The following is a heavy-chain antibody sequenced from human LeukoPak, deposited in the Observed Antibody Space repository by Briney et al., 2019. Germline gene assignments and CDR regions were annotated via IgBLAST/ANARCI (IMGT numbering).Heavy chain of an antibody. J-gene: IGHJ4*02. CDR2: IKQDGSEK. CDR1: GFTFSNFW. V-gene: IGHV3-7*01. CDR3: ARDGYSNPY. D-gene: IGHD6-13*01. Sequence: GGSLRLSCAASGFTFSNFWMSWVRQAPGKGLEWVANIKQDGSEKDYVDSVKGRFTISRDNAKSSLYLQMNSLRAEDTAVYYCARDGYSNPYWGQGTLVTVSS.